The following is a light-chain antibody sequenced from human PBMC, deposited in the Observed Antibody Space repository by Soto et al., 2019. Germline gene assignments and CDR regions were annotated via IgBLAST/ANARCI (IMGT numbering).Light chain of an antibody. V-gene: IGKV1-5*03. CDR3: QQASSFPRT. Sequence: DIQMTQSPSTLSASVGDRVTITCRASQSISIWLAWYQQKPGKAPKILIYKASSLESGVPSRFSGSGSGTDFTLTISSLQPENFATYYCQQASSFPRTFGQGTRLEIK. CDR2: KAS. CDR1: QSISIW. J-gene: IGKJ5*01.